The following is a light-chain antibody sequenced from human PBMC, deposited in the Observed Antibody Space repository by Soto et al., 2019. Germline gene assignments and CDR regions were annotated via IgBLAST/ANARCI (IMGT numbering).Light chain of an antibody. CDR1: QSLVYSDGNTY. V-gene: IGKV2-30*01. CDR3: MQGTHLQDT. Sequence: DVVMTQSPLSLPVTLGQPASTSCRSSQSLVYSDGNTYLTWFQQRPGQSPRRPIYNVSNRDSGVPDKFSGSGSGTVFTLTISKVEADGVGLYYCMQGTHLQDTGGQGNKLDI. J-gene: IGKJ2*01. CDR2: NVS.